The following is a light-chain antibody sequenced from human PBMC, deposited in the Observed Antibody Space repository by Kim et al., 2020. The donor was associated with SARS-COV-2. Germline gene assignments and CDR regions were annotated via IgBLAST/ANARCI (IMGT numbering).Light chain of an antibody. CDR2: KVS. Sequence: PSSISCRYRQSLVYSDGNIYLNWLHQMPGQSPRRLIYKVSNRDSGVPDIFSGCGSGTDFTLQIIRVEAEDVGVYFCLQCTHWPFTFGPGTKVDIK. CDR1: QSLVYSDGNIY. J-gene: IGKJ3*01. V-gene: IGKV2-30*01. CDR3: LQCTHWPFT.